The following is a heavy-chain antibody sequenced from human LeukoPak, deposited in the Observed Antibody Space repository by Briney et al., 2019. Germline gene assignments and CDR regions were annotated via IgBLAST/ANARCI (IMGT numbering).Heavy chain of an antibody. CDR1: GGSISSSGYY. CDR3: ARPGYSSSPDDAFDI. D-gene: IGHD6-6*01. V-gene: IGHV4-39*01. Sequence: SETLSLTCTVSGGSISSSGYYWGWIRQPPGKGLEWIGSIYYSGSTYYNPSLKSRVTISVDTSKNQFSLKLSSATAADTAVYYCARPGYSSSPDDAFDIWGQGTMVTVSS. J-gene: IGHJ3*02. CDR2: IYYSGST.